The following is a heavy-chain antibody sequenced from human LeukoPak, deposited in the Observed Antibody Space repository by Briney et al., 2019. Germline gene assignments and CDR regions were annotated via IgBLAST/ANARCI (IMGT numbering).Heavy chain of an antibody. J-gene: IGHJ3*02. Sequence: GGSLRLSCAASGFTFAGYAMTWVRQAPGKGLEWVSLISGSGGSTYYADVVKGRFTISRDNAKNTLYLQMNSLRAEDTAVYYCARAGHYGRKYDDAFDIWGQGTMVTVSS. CDR1: GFTFAGYA. V-gene: IGHV3-23*01. CDR3: ARAGHYGRKYDDAFDI. D-gene: IGHD4-17*01. CDR2: ISGSGGST.